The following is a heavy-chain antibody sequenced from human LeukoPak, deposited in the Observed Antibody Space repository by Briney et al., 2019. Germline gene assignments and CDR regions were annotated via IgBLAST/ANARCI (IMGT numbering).Heavy chain of an antibody. D-gene: IGHD1-1*01. V-gene: IGHV3-7*04. J-gene: IGHJ4*02. CDR2: IKQDGSEK. Sequence: GGSLRLSCAASGFTFSSYWMSWVRQAPGKGLEWVANIKQDGSEKYYVESVKGRFTISRDNAKNSLYLQINSLRAEDTAVYYCATEKWYRYYFDYWGQGTLVTVSS. CDR3: ATEKWYRYYFDY. CDR1: GFTFSSYW.